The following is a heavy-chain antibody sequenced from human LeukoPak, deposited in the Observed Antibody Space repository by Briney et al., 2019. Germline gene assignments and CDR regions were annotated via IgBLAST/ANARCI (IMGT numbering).Heavy chain of an antibody. CDR3: ARDQPGDV. Sequence: GSLRLSCAASVLTFSSYSVNWVRQAPGEGLEWVSYISSSSSTIYYADSVKGRFTISRDNAKNSLYLRMNSLRDEDTAVYYCARDQPGDVWGQGTTVTVSS. CDR2: ISSSSSTI. V-gene: IGHV3-48*02. J-gene: IGHJ6*02. CDR1: VLTFSSYS. D-gene: IGHD1-14*01.